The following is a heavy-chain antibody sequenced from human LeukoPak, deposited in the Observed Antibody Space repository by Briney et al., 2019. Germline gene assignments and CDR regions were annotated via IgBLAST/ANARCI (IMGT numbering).Heavy chain of an antibody. J-gene: IGHJ4*02. CDR3: ARLAQPRWLQSGSDY. Sequence: GESLKICCKGSGYSFTSYWIGWVRQMPGKGLEWMGIIYPGDSDTRYSPSFQGQVAVSADKSISTAYLQWSSLEASDTAMYYCARLAQPRWLQSGSDYWGQGTLVTVSS. CDR2: IYPGDSDT. CDR1: GYSFTSYW. V-gene: IGHV5-51*01. D-gene: IGHD5-24*01.